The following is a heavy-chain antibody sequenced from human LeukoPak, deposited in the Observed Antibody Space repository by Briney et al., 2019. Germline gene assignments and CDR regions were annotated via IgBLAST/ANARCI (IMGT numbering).Heavy chain of an antibody. J-gene: IGHJ4*02. CDR3: AKEPPSIAARRSQFDY. D-gene: IGHD6-6*01. V-gene: IGHV3-23*01. Sequence: PGGSLRLSCAASGFTFSSYAMSWVRQAPGKGLEWVSAISGSGGSTYYADSVKGRFTTSRDNSKNTLYLQMNSLRAEDTAVYYCAKEPPSIAARRSQFDYWGQGTLVTVSS. CDR2: ISGSGGST. CDR1: GFTFSSYA.